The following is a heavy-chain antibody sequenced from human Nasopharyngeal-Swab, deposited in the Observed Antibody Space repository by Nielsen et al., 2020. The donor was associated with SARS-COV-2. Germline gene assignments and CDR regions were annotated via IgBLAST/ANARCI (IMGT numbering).Heavy chain of an antibody. CDR1: GVSVSSNSAA. CDR2: IYYRSKCYN. D-gene: IGHD6-19*01. Sequence: LRLSCAISGVSVSSNSAAWHWIRHPPSRGLEWLGRIYYRSKCYNDYAVSVRSRITINPDTSRNQFSLQLNSVTPEDTALYYCARGSYDSGWSWGQGTLVTVSS. V-gene: IGHV6-1*01. CDR3: ARGSYDSGWS. J-gene: IGHJ4*02.